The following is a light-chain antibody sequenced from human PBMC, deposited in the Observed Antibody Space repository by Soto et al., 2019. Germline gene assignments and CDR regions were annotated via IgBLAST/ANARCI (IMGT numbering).Light chain of an antibody. CDR3: QQYGNSRWT. CDR2: GTS. J-gene: IGKJ1*01. CDR1: HSVSSSY. Sequence: EIVLTQSPDTLSLSPGERATISCRASHSVSSSYLAWYQQTPGQAPRLLIYGTSNRATGIPDRFSGSGSGTDFTLTISRLEPEDFAVYYCQQYGNSRWTFGQGTKVDIK. V-gene: IGKV3-20*01.